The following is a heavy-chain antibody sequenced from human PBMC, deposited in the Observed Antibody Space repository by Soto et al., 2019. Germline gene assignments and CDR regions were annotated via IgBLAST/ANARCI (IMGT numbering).Heavy chain of an antibody. CDR1: GFTFGPFW. Sequence: SGGSLRLSCAASGFTFGPFWMHWVRQAPGKGLEWVSSISSSSYIYYADSVKGRFTISRDNAKNSLYLQMNSLRAEDTAVYYCARGLHYYDSSVYYGYWGQGTLVTVSS. V-gene: IGHV3-21*01. CDR3: ARGLHYYDSSVYYGY. J-gene: IGHJ4*02. D-gene: IGHD3-22*01. CDR2: ISSSSYI.